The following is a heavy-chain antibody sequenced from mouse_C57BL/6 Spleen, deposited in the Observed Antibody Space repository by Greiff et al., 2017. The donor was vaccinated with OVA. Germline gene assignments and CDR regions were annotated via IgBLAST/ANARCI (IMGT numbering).Heavy chain of an antibody. CDR1: GFTFSSYA. D-gene: IGHD6-1*01. CDR2: ISDGGSYT. V-gene: IGHV5-4*01. Sequence: EVQVVESGGGLVKPGGSLKLSCAASGFTFSSYAMSWVRQTPEKRLEWVATISDGGSYTYYPDNVKGRFTISRDNAKNNLYLQMSHLKSEDTAMYYCARDNLSYWYFDVWGTGTTVTVSS. J-gene: IGHJ1*03. CDR3: ARDNLSYWYFDV.